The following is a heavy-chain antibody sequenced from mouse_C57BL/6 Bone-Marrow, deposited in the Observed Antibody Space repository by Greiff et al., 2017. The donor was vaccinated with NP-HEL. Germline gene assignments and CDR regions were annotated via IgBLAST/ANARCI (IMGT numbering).Heavy chain of an antibody. Sequence: QVQLQQPGAELVKPGASVKLSCKASGYTFTSYWMQWVKQRPGQGLEWIGEIDPSDSYTNYNQKFKGKATLTVDTSSSTAYMQLSSLTSEDSAVYCCARSTTVVVVDYWGQGTTLTVSS. CDR1: GYTFTSYW. CDR2: IDPSDSYT. J-gene: IGHJ2*01. CDR3: ARSTTVVVVDY. D-gene: IGHD1-1*01. V-gene: IGHV1-50*01.